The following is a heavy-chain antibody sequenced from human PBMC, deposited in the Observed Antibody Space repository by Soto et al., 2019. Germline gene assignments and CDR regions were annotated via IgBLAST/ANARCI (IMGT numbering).Heavy chain of an antibody. Sequence: QVQLVQSEAEVKKPGASVNVSCKASGYIFTNYGVTWVRQAPGQGLEWMGGISAYIGHTNYAQKFQGRVTMTTDTSTSTVDMELRSLRSDDTAVYYCASGVKTSSVLAVDIWGRGTRVTV. J-gene: IGHJ3*02. CDR3: ASGVKTSSVLAVDI. CDR2: ISAYIGHT. V-gene: IGHV1-18*01. D-gene: IGHD3-10*01. CDR1: GYIFTNYG.